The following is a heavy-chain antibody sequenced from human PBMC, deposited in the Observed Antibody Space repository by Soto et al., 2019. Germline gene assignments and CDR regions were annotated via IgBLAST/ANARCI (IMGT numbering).Heavy chain of an antibody. Sequence: QVQLQSSGPGLLKPSETLSLTCTVSGESVTLYQWSWIRQPAGKGLEWIGRISASGSADYSPSLKSRVTMFMDTSNNQFSLMLTSVTAADTAVYYCARSPYSSNFKVWFDPWGQGTLVTVSP. CDR2: ISASGSA. CDR1: GESVTLYQ. CDR3: ARSPYSSNFKVWFDP. V-gene: IGHV4-4*07. J-gene: IGHJ5*02. D-gene: IGHD5-12*01.